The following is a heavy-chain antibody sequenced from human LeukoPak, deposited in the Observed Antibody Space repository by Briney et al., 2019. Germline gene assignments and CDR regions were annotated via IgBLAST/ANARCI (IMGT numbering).Heavy chain of an antibody. CDR3: VRHTRTAAF. D-gene: IGHD2-15*01. V-gene: IGHV3-11*06. Sequence: RGSLRLSCAASGFTFSDDYMTWIRQVPGKGLVSIAYIGGSGSDTNYADSVRGRFTISRDNARSSLFLQMNSLTAEDSAVYFCVRHTRTAAFWGQGALVTVSS. CDR2: IGGSGSDT. J-gene: IGHJ4*02. CDR1: GFTFSDDY.